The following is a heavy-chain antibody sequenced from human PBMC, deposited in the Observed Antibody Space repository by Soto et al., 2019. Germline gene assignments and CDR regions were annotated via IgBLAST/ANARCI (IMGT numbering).Heavy chain of an antibody. CDR2: INPSGGST. V-gene: IGHV1-46*01. D-gene: IGHD3-3*01. Sequence: ASVKVSCKASGYTFTSYYMHWVRQAPAQGLEWMGIINPSGGSTSYAQKFQGRVTMTRDTSTSTVYMELSSLRSEDTAVYYCARGDTIFGVVPWPYYFDYWGQGTLATVSS. J-gene: IGHJ4*02. CDR3: ARGDTIFGVVPWPYYFDY. CDR1: GYTFTSYY.